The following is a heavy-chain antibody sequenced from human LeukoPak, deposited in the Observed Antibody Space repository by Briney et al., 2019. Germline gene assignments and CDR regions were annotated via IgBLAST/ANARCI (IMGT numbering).Heavy chain of an antibody. V-gene: IGHV3-21*01. CDR3: ASSLVDTAMARTDY. CDR1: GFTFSSYS. CDR2: ISSSSSYV. J-gene: IGHJ4*02. D-gene: IGHD5-18*01. Sequence: GGSLRLSCAASGFTFSSYSMNWVRQAPGKGLGWVSSISSSSSYVYYADSVKGRFTISRDNAKNSLYLQMNSLRAEDTAVYYCASSLVDTAMARTDYWGQGTLVTVSS.